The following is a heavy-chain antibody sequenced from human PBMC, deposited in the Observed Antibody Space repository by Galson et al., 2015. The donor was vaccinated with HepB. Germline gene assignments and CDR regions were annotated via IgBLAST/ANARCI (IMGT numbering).Heavy chain of an antibody. CDR2: IYTSGST. D-gene: IGHD6-13*01. V-gene: IGHV4-61*02. CDR3: ARASQQQMYYFDY. Sequence: TLSLTCTVSGGSISSGSYYWSWIRQPAGKGLEWIGRIYTSGSTNYNPSLKSRVTMSVDTSKNQFSLKLSSVTAADTAVYYCARASQQQMYYFDYWGQGTLVTVSS. CDR1: GGSISSGSYY. J-gene: IGHJ4*02.